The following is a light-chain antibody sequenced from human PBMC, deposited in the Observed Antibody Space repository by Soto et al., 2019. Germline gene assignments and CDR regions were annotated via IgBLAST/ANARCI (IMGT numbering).Light chain of an antibody. V-gene: IGLV1-40*01. J-gene: IGLJ3*02. Sequence: QSVLTQPPSVSGAPGQRVTISCTESSSNIGAGYDVHWYQQLPGTAPKLLIYGNSNRPSGVPDRFSGSKSGTSASLAITGLQAEDEADYYCQSYDSILSAWVFGGGTKLTV. CDR3: QSYDSILSAWV. CDR2: GNS. CDR1: SSNIGAGYD.